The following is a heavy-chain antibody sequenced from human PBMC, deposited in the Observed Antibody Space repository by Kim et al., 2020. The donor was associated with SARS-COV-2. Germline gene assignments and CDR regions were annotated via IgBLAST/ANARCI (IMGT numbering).Heavy chain of an antibody. V-gene: IGHV4-31*03. Sequence: SETLSLTCTVSGGSISSGGYYWSWIRQHPGKGLEWIGYIYYSGSTYYNPSLKSRVIISVDTSKNQFSLKLSSVTAADTAVYYCARYYYGTGSPHYYYYYGMDVWGEGTTVTVSS. CDR1: GGSISSGGYY. D-gene: IGHD3-10*01. CDR2: IYYSGST. J-gene: IGHJ6*04. CDR3: ARYYYGTGSPHYYYYYGMDV.